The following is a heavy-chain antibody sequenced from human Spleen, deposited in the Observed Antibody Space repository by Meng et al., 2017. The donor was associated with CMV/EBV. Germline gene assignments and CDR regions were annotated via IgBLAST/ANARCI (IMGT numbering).Heavy chain of an antibody. CDR3: ARGGVPAALYDYYYYYGMDV. CDR1: GFSFSSFE. V-gene: IGHV3-48*03. CDR2: ISRSGTTK. J-gene: IGHJ6*02. Sequence: GESLKLSCAASGFSFSSFEMNWVRQAPGKGLEWVSYISRSGTTKYNADSVKGRFTISRDNAKNSLYLQMNSLRAEDTAVYYCARGGVPAALYDYYYYYGMDVWGQGTTVTVSS. D-gene: IGHD2-2*01.